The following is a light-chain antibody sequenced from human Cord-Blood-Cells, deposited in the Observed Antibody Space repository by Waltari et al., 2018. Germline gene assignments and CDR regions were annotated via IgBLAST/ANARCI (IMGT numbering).Light chain of an antibody. CDR1: QSVSSSY. Sequence: EPVLTQSPGTLSLSLGERATLSCRASQSVSSSYLAWYQQKPGQAPRLLIYGASSRATGIPDRFSGSGSGTDFTLTISRLEPEDFAVYYCQQYGSSPPMYTFGQGTKLEIK. V-gene: IGKV3-20*01. CDR3: QQYGSSPPMYT. CDR2: GAS. J-gene: IGKJ2*01.